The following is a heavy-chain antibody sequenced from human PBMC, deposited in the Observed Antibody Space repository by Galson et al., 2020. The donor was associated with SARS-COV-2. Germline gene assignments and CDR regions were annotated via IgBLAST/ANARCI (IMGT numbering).Heavy chain of an antibody. J-gene: IGHJ6*02. Sequence: ASVKVSCKASGYTFTGYYMHWVRQAPGQGLEWMGWINPNSGGTNYAQKFQGRATMTRDTSISTAYMELSRLRSDDTAVYYCARAYDFNYDILAGYHYYYGMDVWGQGTTVTVSS. CDR2: INPNSGGT. CDR1: GYTFTGYY. V-gene: IGHV1-2*02. D-gene: IGHD3-9*01. CDR3: ARAYDFNYDILAGYHYYYGMDV.